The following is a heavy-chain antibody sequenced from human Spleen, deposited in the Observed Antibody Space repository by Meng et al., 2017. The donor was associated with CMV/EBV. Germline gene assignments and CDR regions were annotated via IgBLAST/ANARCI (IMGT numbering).Heavy chain of an antibody. V-gene: IGHV3-30*02. CDR3: AKDSSSWYSPASD. J-gene: IGHJ4*02. D-gene: IGHD6-13*01. CDR1: GFSFINYG. Sequence: GGSLRLSCAASGFSFINYGMHWVRQAPGKGLGWVAFIRYDGGNKYYADSVKGRFTISRDSSKNTVYLQMNSLRPVDTAVYYCAKDSSSWYSPASDWGQGTLVTVSS. CDR2: IRYDGGNK.